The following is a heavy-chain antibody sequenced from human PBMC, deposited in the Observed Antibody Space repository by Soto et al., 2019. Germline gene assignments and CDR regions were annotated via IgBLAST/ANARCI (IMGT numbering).Heavy chain of an antibody. CDR2: ISYDGSNK. CDR1: GFTFSSYA. D-gene: IGHD1-26*01. V-gene: IGHV3-30-3*01. J-gene: IGHJ6*02. CDR3: ARVREWDRGAHGMDV. Sequence: GGSLRLSCAASGFTFSSYAMHWVRQAPGKGLEWVAVISYDGSNKYYADSVKGRFTISRDNSKNTLYLQMNSLRAEDTAVYYCARVREWDRGAHGMDVWGQGTTCTVSS.